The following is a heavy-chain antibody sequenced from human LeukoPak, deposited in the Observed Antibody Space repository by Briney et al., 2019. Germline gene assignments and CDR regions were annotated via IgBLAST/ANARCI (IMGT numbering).Heavy chain of an antibody. J-gene: IGHJ5*02. CDR2: ISYDGSNK. Sequence: GGSLRLSCAASGFTFRSYAMHWVRQAPGKGLEWVAVISYDGSNKYYADSVKGRFTISRDNSKNTLYLQMNSLRAEDTAVYYCARDFSSPIAVAGTCIDPWGQEPWSPSPQ. D-gene: IGHD6-19*01. V-gene: IGHV3-30-3*01. CDR3: ARDFSSPIAVAGTCIDP. CDR1: GFTFRSYA.